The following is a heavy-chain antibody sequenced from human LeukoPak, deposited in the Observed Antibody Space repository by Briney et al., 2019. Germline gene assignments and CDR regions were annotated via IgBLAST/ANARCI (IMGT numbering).Heavy chain of an antibody. V-gene: IGHV4-38-2*01. D-gene: IGHD2-2*01. CDR1: GYSISSGYY. J-gene: IGHJ5*02. CDR2: IYHGGST. Sequence: PSETLSLTCAVSGYSISSGYYWGWIRQPPGKGLEWIGSIYHGGSTYYNPSLKSRVTISVDTSKNQFSLKLSSVTAADTAVYYCARPAAYCSSTSCYHNWFDPWGQGTLVTVSS. CDR3: ARPAAYCSSTSCYHNWFDP.